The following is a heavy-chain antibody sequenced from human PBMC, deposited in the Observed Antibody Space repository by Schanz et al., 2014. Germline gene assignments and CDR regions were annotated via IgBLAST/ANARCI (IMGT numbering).Heavy chain of an antibody. J-gene: IGHJ5*02. CDR3: AREGTVIQGLSGWFDP. CDR2: INPNSGGT. D-gene: IGHD1-1*01. V-gene: IGHV1-2*06. CDR1: GYTFTDYP. Sequence: QVQLVQSGAEVKKPGASVKVSCKSSGYTFTDYPIHWVRQAPGQGLEYMGRINPNSGGTNFAQKFQGRVTMTRDTSISTVYMELRRLRSDDTAVYSCAREGTVIQGLSGWFDPWGQGTLVTVSS.